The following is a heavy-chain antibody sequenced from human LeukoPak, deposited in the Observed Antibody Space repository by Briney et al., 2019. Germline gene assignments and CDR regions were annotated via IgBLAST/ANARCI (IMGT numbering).Heavy chain of an antibody. CDR3: ARDRYGSGSYYKSWFDP. CDR2: IYTSGST. V-gene: IGHV4-4*07. J-gene: IGHJ5*02. CDR1: GGSISSYY. Sequence: PETLSLTCTVSGGSISSYYWSWIRQPAGKGLEWIGRIYTSGSTNYNPSLKSRVTMSVDTSKNQFSLRLSSVTAADTAVYYCARDRYGSGSYYKSWFDPWGQGTLVTVSS. D-gene: IGHD3-10*01.